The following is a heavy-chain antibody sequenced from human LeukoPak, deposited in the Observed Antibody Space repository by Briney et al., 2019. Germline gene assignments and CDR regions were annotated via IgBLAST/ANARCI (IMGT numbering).Heavy chain of an antibody. CDR3: ARVHCSSTSCYVSDAFDI. D-gene: IGHD2-2*01. J-gene: IGHJ3*02. Sequence: GESLKISCKGSGYTFSDYYIAWVRQMPGKGLEWMGIIYPGDSDTRYSPSFQGQVTISADKSISTAYLQWSSLKASDTAMYYCARVHCSSTSCYVSDAFDIWGQGTMVTVSS. V-gene: IGHV5-51*01. CDR2: IYPGDSDT. CDR1: GYTFSDYY.